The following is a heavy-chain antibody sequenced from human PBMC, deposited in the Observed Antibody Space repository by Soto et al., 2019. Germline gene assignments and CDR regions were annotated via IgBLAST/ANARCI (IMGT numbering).Heavy chain of an antibody. CDR1: GYTFTSYD. J-gene: IGHJ5*02. CDR2: MNPNSGNT. CDR3: ARGGGDYYGSGSYYNPEENWFDP. V-gene: IGHV1-8*01. Sequence: ASVKVSCKASGYTFTSYDINWVRQATGQGLEWMGWMNPNSGNTGYAQKFQGRVTMTRNTSISTAYMELSSLRSEDTAVYYCARGGGDYYGSGSYYNPEENWFDPWGQGTLVTVSS. D-gene: IGHD3-10*01.